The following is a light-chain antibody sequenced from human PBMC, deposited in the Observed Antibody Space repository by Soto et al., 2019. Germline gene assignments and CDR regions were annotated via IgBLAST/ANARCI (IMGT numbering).Light chain of an antibody. CDR2: WAS. J-gene: IGKJ4*01. Sequence: DIVMTQSPDSLAVSLGERATINCKSSQSVLYSSNNKNYLAWYQQKPGQPPKLLIYWASTRESGVPDRFSGXXXXXXFTLTISSLQAEDVAVYYCQQYYSTPPTFGGGTKVEIK. V-gene: IGKV4-1*01. CDR3: QQYYSTPPT. CDR1: QSVLYSSNNKNY.